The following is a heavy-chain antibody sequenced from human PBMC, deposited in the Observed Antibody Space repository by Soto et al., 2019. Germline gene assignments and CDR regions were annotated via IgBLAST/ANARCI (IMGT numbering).Heavy chain of an antibody. D-gene: IGHD6-13*01. V-gene: IGHV4-39*01. CDR3: ARVAAAGNREGYFDY. Sequence: SETLSLTCTVSGGSISSSSYYWGWIRQPPGKGLEWIGSIYYSGSTYYNPSLKSRVTISVDTSKNQFSLKLSSVTAADTAVYYCARVAAAGNREGYFDYWGQGTLVTVSS. CDR2: IYYSGST. CDR1: GGSISSSSYY. J-gene: IGHJ4*02.